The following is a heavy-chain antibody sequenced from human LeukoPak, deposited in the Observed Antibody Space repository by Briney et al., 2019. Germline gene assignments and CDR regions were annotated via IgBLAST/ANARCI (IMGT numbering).Heavy chain of an antibody. CDR3: ARQDTITTPGVDY. CDR2: IYYSGST. D-gene: IGHD3-3*01. CDR1: GGSISNYY. V-gene: IGHV4-59*01. Sequence: SETLSLTCTASGGSISNYYWSWIRRPPGKGLEWIGYIYYSGSTNYNPFLKSRVTISVDTSKNQFSLKLSSVTAADTALYYCARQDTITTPGVDYWGQGTPVTVSS. J-gene: IGHJ4*02.